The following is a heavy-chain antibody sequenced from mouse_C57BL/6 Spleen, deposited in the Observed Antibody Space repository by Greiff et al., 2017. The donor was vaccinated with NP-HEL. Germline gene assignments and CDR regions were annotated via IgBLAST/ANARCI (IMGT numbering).Heavy chain of an antibody. CDR3: ARNWVAWFAY. Sequence: QVQLKESGPELVKPGASVKISCKASGYAFSSSWMNWVKQRPGKGLEWIGRIYPGDGDTNYNGKFKGKATLTADKSSSTAYMQLSSLTSEDSAVYFCARNWVAWFAYWGQGTLVTVSA. J-gene: IGHJ3*01. V-gene: IGHV1-82*01. CDR2: IYPGDGDT. CDR1: GYAFSSSW. D-gene: IGHD4-1*01.